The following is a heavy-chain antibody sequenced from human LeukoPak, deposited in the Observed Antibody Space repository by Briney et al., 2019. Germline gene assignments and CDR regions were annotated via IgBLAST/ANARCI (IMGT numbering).Heavy chain of an antibody. J-gene: IGHJ4*02. D-gene: IGHD3-10*01. CDR3: ARDSDSRNPYGSGSYYNQFDY. CDR2: IIPIVGTA. CDR1: GGTFSSYA. V-gene: IGHV1-69*01. Sequence: SVKVSCKASGGTFSSYAISWVRQARGQGLEWMGGIIPIVGTANYAQKFQGRVTITADESTSTAYMELSSLRSEDTAVYYCARDSDSRNPYGSGSYYNQFDYWGQGTLVTVSS.